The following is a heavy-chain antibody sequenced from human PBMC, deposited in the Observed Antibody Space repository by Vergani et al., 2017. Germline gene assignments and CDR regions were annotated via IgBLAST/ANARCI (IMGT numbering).Heavy chain of an antibody. CDR2: ISYDGSNK. Sequence: QVQLVESGGGVVQPGRSLRLSCAASGFTFSSYAVHWVRQAPGKGLEWVAVISYDGSNKYYADSVKGRSTISRDNSKNTLYLQMNSLRAEDTAVYYCARGIVPPSYFGVVIISYMDVWGKGTTVTVSS. CDR3: ARGIVPPSYFGVVIISYMDV. J-gene: IGHJ6*03. V-gene: IGHV3-30-3*01. D-gene: IGHD3-3*01. CDR1: GFTFSSYA.